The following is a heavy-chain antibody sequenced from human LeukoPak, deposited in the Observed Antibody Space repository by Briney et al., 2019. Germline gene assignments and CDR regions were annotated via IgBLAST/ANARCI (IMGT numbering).Heavy chain of an antibody. D-gene: IGHD2-21*01. CDR1: GGSISSYY. CDR2: IYYSGST. Sequence: PSETLCLTCTVSGGSISSYYWSWIRQPPGKGLEWIGYIYYSGSTNYNPSLKSRVAISVDTSKNQFSLKLSSVTAADTAVYYCARVVTLRRYYYYYYMDVWGKGTTVTVSS. J-gene: IGHJ6*03. V-gene: IGHV4-59*01. CDR3: ARVVTLRRYYYYYYMDV.